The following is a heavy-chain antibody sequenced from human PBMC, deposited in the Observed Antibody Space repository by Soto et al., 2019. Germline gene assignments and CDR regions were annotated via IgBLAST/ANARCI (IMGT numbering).Heavy chain of an antibody. V-gene: IGHV3-23*01. Sequence: EVQLLESGGGLVQPGGSLRLSCTASGFTFSSYAMSWVRQAPGKGLEWVSLISASGGGTYYADTVNGRFTISRDNSKNTLYLQMNSLRAEDTAVYYCAKHAAAAAPDYWGQGTQVTVSS. CDR1: GFTFSSYA. D-gene: IGHD6-13*01. CDR2: ISASGGGT. J-gene: IGHJ4*02. CDR3: AKHAAAAAPDY.